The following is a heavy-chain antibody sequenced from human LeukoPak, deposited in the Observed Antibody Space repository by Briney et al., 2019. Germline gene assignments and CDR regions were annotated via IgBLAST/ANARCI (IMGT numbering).Heavy chain of an antibody. V-gene: IGHV3-23*01. CDR2: ISGSGGST. CDR3: ARPSYASGDY. Sequence: GGSLRLSCAASGFTFSSYAMSWVRQAPGKGLEWVSAISGSGGSTYYADSVKGRFTISRDNAKNTLYLQMNSLRAEHTPVYYCARPSYASGDYWGQGTLVTVSS. D-gene: IGHD3-10*01. J-gene: IGHJ4*02. CDR1: GFTFSSYA.